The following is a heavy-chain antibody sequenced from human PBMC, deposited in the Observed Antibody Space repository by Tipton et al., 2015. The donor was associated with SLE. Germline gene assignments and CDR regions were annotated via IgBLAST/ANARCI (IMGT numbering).Heavy chain of an antibody. CDR1: NFVVSACFY. Sequence: TLSLTCSVSNFVVSACFYWGWVRQTPEHGLAWLGSVYRDGRTFYKPSLNSRRTISIDTPKNQFSLRLESSTAADAAVYFCARQSFGGSWEFDYWGQGALVTVSS. CDR3: ARQSFGGSWEFDY. D-gene: IGHD2-15*01. V-gene: IGHV4-38-2*01. CDR2: VYRDGRT. J-gene: IGHJ4*02.